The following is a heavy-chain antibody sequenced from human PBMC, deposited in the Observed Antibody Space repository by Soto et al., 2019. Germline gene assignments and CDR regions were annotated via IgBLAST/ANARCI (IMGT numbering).Heavy chain of an antibody. CDR3: ARVDYGDFYFDY. J-gene: IGHJ4*02. D-gene: IGHD4-17*01. Sequence: GGSLRLSCAASGFTVSSNYMSWVRQAPGKGLEWVSVIYSGGSTYYADSVKGRFTISRDNSKNTLYLQMNSLRAEDTAVYYCARVDYGDFYFDYWGQGTLVTVSS. V-gene: IGHV3-53*01. CDR1: GFTVSSNY. CDR2: IYSGGST.